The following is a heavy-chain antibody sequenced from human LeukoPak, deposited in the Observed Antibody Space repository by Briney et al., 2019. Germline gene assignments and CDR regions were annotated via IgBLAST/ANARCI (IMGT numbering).Heavy chain of an antibody. Sequence: GSLRLSCAASGFTFSSYAMHWVRQAPGKGLEWVAVISYDGSNKYYADSVKGRFTISRDNSKNTLYLQMNSLRAEDTAVYYCARSRITMVRGATDYWGQGTLVTVSS. J-gene: IGHJ4*02. V-gene: IGHV3-30-3*01. CDR1: GFTFSSYA. CDR3: ARSRITMVRGATDY. CDR2: ISYDGSNK. D-gene: IGHD3-10*01.